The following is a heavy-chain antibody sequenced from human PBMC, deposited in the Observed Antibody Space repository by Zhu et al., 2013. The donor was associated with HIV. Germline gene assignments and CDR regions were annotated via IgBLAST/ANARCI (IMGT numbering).Heavy chain of an antibody. CDR3: ASDLWGKAFDI. V-gene: IGHV1-2*02. Sequence: QVQVVQSGPEVGKPGASVTVSCKASGYTFSGHYLHWVRQAPGQGLEWMGWINPNSGNTNFAQKFQGRLLMTRDTSITTAYMQLSRLQSDDTAVYFCASDLWGKAFDIWGQGTLVTVSS. J-gene: IGHJ4*02. CDR1: GYTFSGHY. CDR2: INPNSGNT. D-gene: IGHD3-16*01.